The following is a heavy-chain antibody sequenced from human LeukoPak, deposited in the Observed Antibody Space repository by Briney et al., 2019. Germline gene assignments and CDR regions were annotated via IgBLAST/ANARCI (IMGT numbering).Heavy chain of an antibody. V-gene: IGHV4-4*07. CDR1: GGSISSYY. J-gene: IGHJ6*03. CDR3: ARGRAGRGYGYVIYYYYYMDV. Sequence: PSETLSLTCTVSGGSISSYYWSWIRQPAGKGLEWIGRIYTSGSTNYNPSLKSRVTISVDTSKNQFSLKLSSVTAADTAVYYCARGRAGRGYGYVIYYYYYMDVWGKGTTVTVSS. D-gene: IGHD5-18*01. CDR2: IYTSGST.